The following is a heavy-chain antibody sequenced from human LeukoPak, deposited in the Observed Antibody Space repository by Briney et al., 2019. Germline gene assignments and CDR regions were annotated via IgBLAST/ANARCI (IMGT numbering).Heavy chain of an antibody. D-gene: IGHD3-22*01. CDR1: GYTFTSYG. J-gene: IGHJ3*02. Sequence: GASVKVSCKASGYTFTSYGISWVRQAPGQGLEWMGWISAYNGNTNYAQKLQGRVTITTDTSTSTAYMELRSLRSDDTAVYYCARDYRKSNYYDSSGYLTDAFDIWGQGTMVTVSS. CDR3: ARDYRKSNYYDSSGYLTDAFDI. CDR2: ISAYNGNT. V-gene: IGHV1-18*01.